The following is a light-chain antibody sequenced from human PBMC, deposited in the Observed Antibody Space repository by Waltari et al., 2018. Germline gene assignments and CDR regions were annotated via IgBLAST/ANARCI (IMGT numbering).Light chain of an antibody. CDR2: TAS. V-gene: IGKV1-39*01. CDR3: QQSYRVPWT. CDR1: QTVVKF. Sequence: DIQMTQSPSSLSASVGDRVTISCRASQTVVKFLNWYQQRPGRAPKLLIDTASTLQSGVPSRFSGSVSGTDFILSISNVQPEDSATYYCQQSYRVPWTFGQGTRVEIK. J-gene: IGKJ1*01.